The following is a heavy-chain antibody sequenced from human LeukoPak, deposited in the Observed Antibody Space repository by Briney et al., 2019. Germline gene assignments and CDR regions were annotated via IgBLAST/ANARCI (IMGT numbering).Heavy chain of an antibody. V-gene: IGHV4-34*01. D-gene: IGHD3-22*01. J-gene: IGHJ4*02. CDR3: ARGRLTYYYDSSGYGDLDY. CDR1: GGSFGGYY. Sequence: SETLSHTCAVYGGSFGGYYWSWIRQPPGKGLEWIGEINHSGSTNYNPSLKSRVTISVDTSKNQFSLKLSSVTAADTAVYYCARGRLTYYYDSSGYGDLDYWGQGTLVTVSS. CDR2: INHSGST.